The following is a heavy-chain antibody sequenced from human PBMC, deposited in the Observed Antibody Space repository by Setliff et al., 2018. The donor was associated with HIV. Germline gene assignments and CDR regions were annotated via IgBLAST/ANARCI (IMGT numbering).Heavy chain of an antibody. CDR2: IYYSGSP. CDR1: GASLIYYY. D-gene: IGHD6-13*01. J-gene: IGHJ4*02. CDR3: ARATTTPIAGMLAPPPDY. Sequence: SETLSLTCSVSGASLIYYYWSWIRQPPGKELEWIGYIYYSGSPNYNPSLKSRVTISVDTSKNQFSLNLSSVTAADTAVYYCARATTTPIAGMLAPPPDYWGQGTLVTVSS. V-gene: IGHV4-59*01.